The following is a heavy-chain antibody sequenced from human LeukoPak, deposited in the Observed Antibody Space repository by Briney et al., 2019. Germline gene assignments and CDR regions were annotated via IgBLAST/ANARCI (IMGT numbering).Heavy chain of an antibody. D-gene: IGHD3-22*01. CDR1: GGSISSYY. V-gene: IGHV4-59*01. Sequence: SETLSLTCTVSGGSISSYYWSWIRQPPGKGLEWIGYIYYSGSTNYNPSLKSRVTISVDTSKNQFSLKLGSVTAADTAVYYCARDSYYYDNAFDIWGQGTMVTVSS. J-gene: IGHJ3*02. CDR3: ARDSYYYDNAFDI. CDR2: IYYSGST.